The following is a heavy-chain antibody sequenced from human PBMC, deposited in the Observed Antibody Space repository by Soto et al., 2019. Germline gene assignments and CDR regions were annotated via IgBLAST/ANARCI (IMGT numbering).Heavy chain of an antibody. V-gene: IGHV4-34*01. CDR3: ARDHRLGGDY. CDR2: INHSGST. Sequence: QVQLQQWGAGLLKPSETLSLTCAVYGGSFSGYYWSWIRQPPGKGLEWIGEINHSGSTNYNPSLKSRVTISVDTSKNQFSLKLSSVTATDTAVYYCARDHRLGGDYWGQGTLVTVSS. D-gene: IGHD1-26*01. CDR1: GGSFSGYY. J-gene: IGHJ4*02.